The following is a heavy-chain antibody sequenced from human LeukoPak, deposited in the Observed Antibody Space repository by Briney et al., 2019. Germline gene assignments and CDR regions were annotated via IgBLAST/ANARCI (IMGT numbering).Heavy chain of an antibody. CDR2: ISGYNGNT. J-gene: IGHJ5*02. D-gene: IGHD2-2*02. Sequence: ASVTVSCTASGYTFTTYGISWVRQAPGQGLEWMGWISGYNGNTNYAQTLQGRVTMTTDTSTSTAYMELRSLRSDDTAVYYFARGGYCSSTSCYTENWFDPWGQGTLVTVSS. CDR3: ARGGYCSSTSCYTENWFDP. V-gene: IGHV1-18*01. CDR1: GYTFTTYG.